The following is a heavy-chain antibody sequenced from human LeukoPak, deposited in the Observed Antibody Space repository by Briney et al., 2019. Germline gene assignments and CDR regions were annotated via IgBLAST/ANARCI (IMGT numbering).Heavy chain of an antibody. CDR3: ARDEAWGWFDP. Sequence: ASVKVSCKASGYTFTSYGISWVRQAPGQRLEWMGWINAGNGNTKYSQKFQGGVTITRDTSASTAYMELSSLRSEDTAVYYCARDEAWGWFDPWGQGTLVTVSS. CDR2: INAGNGNT. CDR1: GYTFTSYG. J-gene: IGHJ5*02. D-gene: IGHD3-16*01. V-gene: IGHV1-3*01.